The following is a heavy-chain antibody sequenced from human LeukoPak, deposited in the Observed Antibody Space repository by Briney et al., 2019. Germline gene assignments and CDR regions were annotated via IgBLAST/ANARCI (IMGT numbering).Heavy chain of an antibody. V-gene: IGHV3-7*01. CDR3: ARASGWFKQTFDY. Sequence: AGGSLRLSCAASGFTFSSYGMTWVRQAPGKGLEGVASIYEDGREKYYVDSVKGRFTISRDTAKKSLFLQMNSLRADDTAVYYCARASGWFKQTFDYWGQGTLVTVSS. D-gene: IGHD6-19*01. CDR1: GFTFSSYG. J-gene: IGHJ4*02. CDR2: IYEDGREK.